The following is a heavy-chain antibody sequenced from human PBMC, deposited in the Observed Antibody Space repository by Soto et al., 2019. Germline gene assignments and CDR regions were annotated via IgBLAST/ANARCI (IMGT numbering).Heavy chain of an antibody. Sequence: SETLSLTCTVSGGSISSGGYYWSWIRQHPGKGLEWIGYIYYSGSTYYNPSLKSRVTISVDTSKNQFSLKLSSVTAADTAVYYCARDAEHYYYYYMDVWGKGTTVTVSS. CDR1: GGSISSGGYY. V-gene: IGHV4-31*03. CDR3: ARDAEHYYYYYMDV. D-gene: IGHD1-1*01. J-gene: IGHJ6*03. CDR2: IYYSGST.